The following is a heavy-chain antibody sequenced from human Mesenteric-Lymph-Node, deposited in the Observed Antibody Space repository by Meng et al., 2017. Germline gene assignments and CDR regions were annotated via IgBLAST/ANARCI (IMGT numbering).Heavy chain of an antibody. CDR1: GFTFSSYG. J-gene: IGHJ4*02. CDR3: ARCALPGAGRYCYLDY. D-gene: IGHD3-10*01. CDR2: KWYDGSNQ. V-gene: IGHV3-33*03. Sequence: GESLKISCAASGFTFSSYGMHWVRQAPGKGVEWVAVKWYDGSNQYYADSVKGRFTISRDNSKDTLYLQMDSLRAEDTAVYYCARCALPGAGRYCYLDYWGQGTVVTVSS.